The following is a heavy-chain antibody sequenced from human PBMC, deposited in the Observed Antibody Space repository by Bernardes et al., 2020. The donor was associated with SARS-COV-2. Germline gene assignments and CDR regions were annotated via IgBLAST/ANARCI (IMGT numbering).Heavy chain of an antibody. CDR1: GYTFTGYY. J-gene: IGHJ6*02. V-gene: IGHV1-2*02. CDR2: INPNTGDP. D-gene: IGHD2-2*01. Sequence: ASVKVSCKASGYTFTGYYMHWVRQAPGQGLEWMGWINPNTGDPNYAQNFQGRVTMTRDTSISTAYMELSRLKSDDTAVYYCARGNVVVPAATYYYYGMDVWGQGTTVTISS. CDR3: ARGNVVVPAATYYYYGMDV.